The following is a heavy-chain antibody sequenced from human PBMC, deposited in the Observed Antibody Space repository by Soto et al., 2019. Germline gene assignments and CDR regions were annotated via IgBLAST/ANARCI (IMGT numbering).Heavy chain of an antibody. CDR1: GYSFTSYW. V-gene: IGHV5-51*01. J-gene: IGHJ6*02. D-gene: IGHD6-13*01. CDR2: IYPGDSDT. Sequence: GESLKISCKGSGYSFTSYWIGWVRQMPGKGLEWMGIIYPGDSDTRYSPSFQGQVTISADKSISTAYLQWSSLKPWDPAIYYCARTSAAGKYYYGMDVWGQGTTVTVSS. CDR3: ARTSAAGKYYYGMDV.